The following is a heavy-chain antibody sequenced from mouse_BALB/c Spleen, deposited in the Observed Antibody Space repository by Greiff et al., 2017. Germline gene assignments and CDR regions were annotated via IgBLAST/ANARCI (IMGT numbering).Heavy chain of an antibody. V-gene: IGHV5-12-2*01. J-gene: IGHJ3*01. CDR3: ARSGPFAY. Sequence: EVKLMESGGGLVQPGGSLKLSCAASGFTFSSYTMSWVRQTPEKRLEWVAYISNGGGSTYYPDTVKGRFTISRDNAKNTLYLQMSSLKSEDTAMYYCARSGPFAYWGQGTLVTVSA. CDR1: GFTFSSYT. CDR2: ISNGGGST.